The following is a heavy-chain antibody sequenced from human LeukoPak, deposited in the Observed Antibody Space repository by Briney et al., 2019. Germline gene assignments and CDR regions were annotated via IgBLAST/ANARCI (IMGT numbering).Heavy chain of an antibody. D-gene: IGHD3-9*01. CDR3: ARDRPLRYFDWLLGGGMDV. CDR1: GGSIISYF. CDR2: IFDSGTTNYNPST. Sequence: SETLSLTCTVSGGSIISYFWSWIRQPPGKGPEWIGYIFDSGTTNYNPSTNYNPSLKSRVTVSLDPSKNHFSLKLSSVTAADTAVYYCARDRPLRYFDWLLGGGMDVWGQGTTVTVSS. J-gene: IGHJ6*02. V-gene: IGHV4-59*01.